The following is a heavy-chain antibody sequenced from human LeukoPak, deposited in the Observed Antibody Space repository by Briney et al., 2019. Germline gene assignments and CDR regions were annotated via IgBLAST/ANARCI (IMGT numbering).Heavy chain of an antibody. V-gene: IGHV6-1*01. CDR3: ARRQFIAVAGAFDY. CDR1: GDSVSGNSIA. CDR2: TYYRSKWYS. J-gene: IGHJ4*02. D-gene: IGHD6-19*01. Sequence: SQTLSLTCAISGDSVSGNSIAWTWIRQSPSRGLEWLGRTYYRSKWYSDYALSVKSRISINPDTSKNQFSLQLSSVTPEDTAVYYCARRQFIAVAGAFDYWGQGTLVTVSS.